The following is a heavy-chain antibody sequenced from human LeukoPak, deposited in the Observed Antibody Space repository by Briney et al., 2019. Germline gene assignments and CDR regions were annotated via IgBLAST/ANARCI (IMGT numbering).Heavy chain of an antibody. CDR3: ARDPGLSGSYSLDY. J-gene: IGHJ4*02. Sequence: SVRVSCKASGGTFSTYAINWVRQAPGQGLEWMGGIKPIFGAAKYKQRFQGRITITADESTSAAYMELSSLRSEDTAVYYCARDPGLSGSYSLDYWGQGTLVTVSS. V-gene: IGHV1-69*01. CDR1: GGTFSTYA. D-gene: IGHD1-26*01. CDR2: IKPIFGAA.